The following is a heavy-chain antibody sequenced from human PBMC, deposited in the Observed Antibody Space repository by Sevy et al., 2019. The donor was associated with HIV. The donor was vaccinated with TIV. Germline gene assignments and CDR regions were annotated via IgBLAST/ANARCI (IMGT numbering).Heavy chain of an antibody. D-gene: IGHD2-21*01. Sequence: ASVKVSCKASGGTFSSYDINWVRQAPGQGLEWVGQIIPIFGTSSYAHNFQGRVTITADESTSTEYMDMSSLRYEDTAVYYCAGGGGAVDHGMDVWGQGTTVTVSS. CDR3: AGGGGAVDHGMDV. CDR1: GGTFSSYD. CDR2: IIPIFGTS. J-gene: IGHJ6*02. V-gene: IGHV1-69*13.